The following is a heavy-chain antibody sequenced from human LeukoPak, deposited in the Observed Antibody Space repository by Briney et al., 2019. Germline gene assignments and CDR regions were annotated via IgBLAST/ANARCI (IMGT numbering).Heavy chain of an antibody. Sequence: PSETLSLTCAVYGGSFSGYYWSWIRQPPGKGLEWIGEINHSGSTNYNPSLKSRVTISVDTSKNQFSLKLSSVTAADTAVYYCARGLPGVGSPLDYWGQGTLVTVSS. J-gene: IGHJ4*02. CDR1: GGSFSGYY. D-gene: IGHD2-15*01. V-gene: IGHV4-34*01. CDR3: ARGLPGVGSPLDY. CDR2: INHSGST.